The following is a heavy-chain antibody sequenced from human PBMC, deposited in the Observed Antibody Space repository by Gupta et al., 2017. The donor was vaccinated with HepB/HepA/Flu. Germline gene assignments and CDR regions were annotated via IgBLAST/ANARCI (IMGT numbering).Heavy chain of an antibody. V-gene: IGHV4-59*01. D-gene: IGHD3-3*01. CDR1: GGSISSYY. CDR2: IYYSGST. Sequence: QVQLQESGPGLVKPSETLSLTCTVSGGSISSYYWSWIRQPPGKGLEWIGYIYYSGSTHYHPSLKSRVTISVDTSKNQFPLKLSSVTAADTAVYYCARDASKGERGGFWSGYVGNWFDPWGQGTLVTVSS. J-gene: IGHJ5*02. CDR3: ARDASKGERGGFWSGYVGNWFDP.